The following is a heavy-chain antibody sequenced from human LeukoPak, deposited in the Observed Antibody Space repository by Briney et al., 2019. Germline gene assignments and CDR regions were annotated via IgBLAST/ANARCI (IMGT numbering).Heavy chain of an antibody. CDR2: ISAYNGNT. V-gene: IGHV1-18*01. D-gene: IGHD3-16*01. J-gene: IGHJ6*02. CDR1: GYTFTSYG. Sequence: ASVKVSCKASGYTFTSYGISWVRQAPGQGLEWMGWISAYNGNTNYAQKLQGRVTMTTDTSTSTAYMELRSLRSDDTAVYYYARVGVDYYYYYYGMDVWGQGTTVTVSS. CDR3: ARVGVDYYYYYYGMDV.